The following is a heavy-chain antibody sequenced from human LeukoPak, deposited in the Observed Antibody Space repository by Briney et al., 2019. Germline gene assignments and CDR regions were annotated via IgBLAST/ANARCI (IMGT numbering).Heavy chain of an antibody. J-gene: IGHJ6*02. V-gene: IGHV6-1*01. D-gene: IGHD2-15*01. Sequence: SQTLSLTCAISGDSVSINSAAWNWIRQSPSRGLEWLGRTYYRSKWYNDYAVSVKSRITINPDTSKNQFSLQLNSVTPEDTAVYYCARVGPPAGYCSGGSCLRRYGMDVWGQGTTVTVSS. CDR3: ARVGPPAGYCSGGSCLRRYGMDV. CDR2: TYYRSKWYN. CDR1: GDSVSINSAA.